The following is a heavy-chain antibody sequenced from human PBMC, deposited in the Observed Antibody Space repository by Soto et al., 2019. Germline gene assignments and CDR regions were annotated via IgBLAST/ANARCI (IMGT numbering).Heavy chain of an antibody. CDR1: GGTFSSYA. V-gene: IGHV1-69*12. CDR2: IIPIFGTA. Sequence: QVQLVQSGAEVKKPGSSVKVSCKASGGTFSSYAISWVRQAPGQGLEWMGGIIPIFGTADYAQKFQGRVTLTAEETPSTAYVELSSLGSEDTAVYYCAKNPENYYYGMDVWGQGTTVTVSS. J-gene: IGHJ6*02. CDR3: AKNPENYYYGMDV.